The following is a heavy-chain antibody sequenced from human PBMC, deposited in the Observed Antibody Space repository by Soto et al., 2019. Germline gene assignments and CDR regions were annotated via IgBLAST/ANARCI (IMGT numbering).Heavy chain of an antibody. Sequence: GGSLRLSCAASGFTFSSYAMSWVRQAPGKGLEWVSAISGSGGSTYYADSVKGRFTISRDNSKNTLYLQMNSLRAEDTAVYYCAKVLRLYNWNYVYYYYYGMDVWGQGTTVTVSS. D-gene: IGHD1-7*01. CDR3: AKVLRLYNWNYVYYYYYGMDV. V-gene: IGHV3-23*01. CDR1: GFTFSSYA. J-gene: IGHJ6*02. CDR2: ISGSGGST.